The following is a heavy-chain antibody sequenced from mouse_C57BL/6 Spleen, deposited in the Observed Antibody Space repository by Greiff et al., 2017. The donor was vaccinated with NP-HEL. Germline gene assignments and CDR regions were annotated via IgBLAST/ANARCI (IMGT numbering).Heavy chain of an antibody. V-gene: IGHV5-9-1*02. Sequence: EVKLVESGEGLVKPGGSLKLSCAASGFTFSSYAMSWVRQTPEKRLEWVAYISSGGDYIYYADTVKGRFTISRDNARNTLYLQMSSLKSEDTSMYYCTRDYYGNYHFDYWGQGTTLTVSS. CDR2: ISSGGDYI. J-gene: IGHJ2*01. D-gene: IGHD2-1*01. CDR1: GFTFSSYA. CDR3: TRDYYGNYHFDY.